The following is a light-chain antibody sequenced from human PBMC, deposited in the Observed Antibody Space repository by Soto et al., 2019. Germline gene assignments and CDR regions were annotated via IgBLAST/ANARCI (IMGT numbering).Light chain of an antibody. CDR3: QAYDYSLTAFV. V-gene: IGLV1-40*01. Sequence: QSVLTHPPSVSGAPGQRVTISCAGNNSNLGAGYDVHWYQQLPGAAPKLVIFGNRNRPSGVPERFSGSKSGTSASLAITGLQAEDEADYYCQAYDYSLTAFVFGGGTKVTVL. CDR2: GNR. CDR1: NSNLGAGYD. J-gene: IGLJ3*02.